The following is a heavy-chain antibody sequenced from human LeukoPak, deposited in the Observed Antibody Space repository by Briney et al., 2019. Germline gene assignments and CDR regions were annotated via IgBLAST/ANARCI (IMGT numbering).Heavy chain of an antibody. CDR1: GGSISSGDYY. CDR2: IYYSGST. Sequence: SETLSLTCTLSGGSISSGDYYWSWIRQPPGKGLEWNGNIYYSGSTYYNPSLKSRVTISVDTSKNQFSLKLSSVTAADTAVYYCARKSVDSSARAFDYWGQGTLVTVSS. J-gene: IGHJ4*02. D-gene: IGHD3-22*01. V-gene: IGHV4-30-4*01. CDR3: ARKSVDSSARAFDY.